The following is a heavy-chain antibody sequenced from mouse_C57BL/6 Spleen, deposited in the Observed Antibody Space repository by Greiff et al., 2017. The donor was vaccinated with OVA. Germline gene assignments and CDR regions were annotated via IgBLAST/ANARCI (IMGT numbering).Heavy chain of an antibody. Sequence: QVQLKESGPELVKPGASVKISCKASGYAFSSSWMNWVKQRPGKGLEWIGRIYPGDGDTNYNGKFKGKATLTADKSSSTAYMQLSSLTSEDSAVYFCARSDYEGFDYWGQGTTLTVSS. CDR1: GYAFSSSW. J-gene: IGHJ2*01. CDR3: ARSDYEGFDY. V-gene: IGHV1-82*01. D-gene: IGHD2-4*01. CDR2: IYPGDGDT.